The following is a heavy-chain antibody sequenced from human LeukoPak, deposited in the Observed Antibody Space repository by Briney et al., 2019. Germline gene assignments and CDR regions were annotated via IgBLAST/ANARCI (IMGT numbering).Heavy chain of an antibody. CDR1: GFTFSSYA. CDR2: ISYDGSNK. D-gene: IGHD6-19*01. V-gene: IGHV3-30*04. J-gene: IGHJ1*01. CDR3: ARDESRGWYVGYFQH. Sequence: GRSLRLSCAASGFTFSSYAMHWVRQAPGKGLEWVAVISYDGSNKYYADSVKGRFTISRDNSKNTLYLQMNSLRAEDTAVYYCARDESRGWYVGYFQHWGQGTLVTVSS.